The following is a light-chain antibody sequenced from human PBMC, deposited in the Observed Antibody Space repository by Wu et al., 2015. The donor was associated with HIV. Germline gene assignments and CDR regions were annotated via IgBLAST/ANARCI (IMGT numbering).Light chain of an antibody. CDR3: QQYDNLPS. Sequence: DIRMTQSPSSLSASVGDRVTITCQASQDITNYLNWFQQKPGKAPKLLVYDASTLEIGVPSRFSGSGSGTDFTFTISSLQPKDVATYYCQQYDNLPSFGGGTKVEIK. V-gene: IGKV1-33*01. J-gene: IGKJ4*02. CDR1: QDITNY. CDR2: DAS.